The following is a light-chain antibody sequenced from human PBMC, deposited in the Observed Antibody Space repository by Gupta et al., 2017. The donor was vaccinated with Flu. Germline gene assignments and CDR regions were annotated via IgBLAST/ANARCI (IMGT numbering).Light chain of an antibody. V-gene: IGLV1-44*01. CDR1: SSNIGSYA. CDR3: SAWDASLNGQEV. J-gene: IGLJ1*01. Sequence: VTISCSGSSSNIGSYADVWYHQLPATAPTLLIICKSHRRSSVPARLSCSYSCASASPATSALQSEEEAAYYCSAWDASLNGQEVFGTGTKLTVL. CDR2: CKS.